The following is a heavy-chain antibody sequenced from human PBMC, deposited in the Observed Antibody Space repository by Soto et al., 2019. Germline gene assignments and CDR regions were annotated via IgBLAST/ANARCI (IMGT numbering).Heavy chain of an antibody. CDR3: AIDTNYCAYRNVVDF. V-gene: IGHV3-21*01. CDR2: ISSSSTYI. Sequence: PGGSLRLSCAASGFTFSSYSMTWVPQAPGKGLEWVSSISSSSTYIHYGDSVKGRFTISRDNAKNSLNLQMNSLRAEDTAVYFFAIDTNYCAYRNVVDFWGQGILVTVSS. J-gene: IGHJ4*02. D-gene: IGHD3-10*01. CDR1: GFTFSSYS.